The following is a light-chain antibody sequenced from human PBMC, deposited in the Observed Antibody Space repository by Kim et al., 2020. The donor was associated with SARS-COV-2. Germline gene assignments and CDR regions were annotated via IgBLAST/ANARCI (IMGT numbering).Light chain of an antibody. CDR2: GDT. CDR3: HSYDSGLTGYV. V-gene: IGLV1-40*01. J-gene: IGLJ1*01. CDR1: SSNIGADSD. Sequence: QSVAISWTGSSSNIGADSDVHWYQHLPGTAPKLLIFGDTTRASGVPGRFSGSKSGTSASLAITGLQAEDEGDYYCHSYDSGLTGYVFGSGTKVTVL.